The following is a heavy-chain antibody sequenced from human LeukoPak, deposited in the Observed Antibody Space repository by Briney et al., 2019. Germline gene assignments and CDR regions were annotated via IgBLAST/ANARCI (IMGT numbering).Heavy chain of an antibody. J-gene: IGHJ5*02. V-gene: IGHV3-30*04. CDR2: ISCDGGNK. D-gene: IGHD2-2*01. CDR1: GFTFSSYA. CDR3: ARGLGYCSSTSCGNSFDP. Sequence: GRSLRLSCAASGFTFSSYAMHWVRQAPGKGLEWVAVISCDGGNKYYADSVKGRFTISRDNSKNTLYLRMNSLRAEDTAVYYCARGLGYCSSTSCGNSFDPWGQGTLVTVSS.